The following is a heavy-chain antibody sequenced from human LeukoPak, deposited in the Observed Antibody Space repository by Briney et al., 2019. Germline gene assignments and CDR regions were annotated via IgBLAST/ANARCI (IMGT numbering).Heavy chain of an antibody. CDR2: ISYDGSNK. Sequence: GRSLRLSCAASGFTFSSYGMHWDRQAPGKGLEWVAVISYDGSNKYYADSVKGRFTISRDNSKNTLYLQMNSLRAEDTAVYYCAKRGYCSSTSCYFGSGWFDPWGQGTLVTVSS. CDR1: GFTFSSYG. J-gene: IGHJ5*02. V-gene: IGHV3-30*18. CDR3: AKRGYCSSTSCYFGSGWFDP. D-gene: IGHD2-2*01.